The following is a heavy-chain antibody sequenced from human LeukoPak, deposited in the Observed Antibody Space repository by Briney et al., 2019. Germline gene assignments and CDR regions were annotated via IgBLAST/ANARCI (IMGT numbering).Heavy chain of an antibody. D-gene: IGHD6-19*01. CDR1: GFTFSSYA. J-gene: IGHJ3*02. CDR3: AKDPPGYSSGWYDAFDI. V-gene: IGHV3-23*01. CDR2: ISGSGGST. Sequence: GGSLRLSCAASGFTFSSYAMSWVRQAPGKGLEWVSAISGSGGSTYYADSVKGRFTISRDNSENTLYLQMNSLRAEDTAVYYCAKDPPGYSSGWYDAFDIWGQGTMVTVSS.